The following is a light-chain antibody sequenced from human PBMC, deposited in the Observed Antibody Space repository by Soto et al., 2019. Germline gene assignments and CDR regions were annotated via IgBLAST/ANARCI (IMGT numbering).Light chain of an antibody. Sequence: EIVMTQSSATLSVSPGERATLSCRASQNIASNLAWYQQKPGQAPRLLIYGASTRATGIPARFSGSGSGTEFTLTISSLQSEDFAVYYCQQYSPWPPYTFGQGTKVDIK. CDR1: QNIASN. CDR2: GAS. J-gene: IGKJ2*01. V-gene: IGKV3-15*01. CDR3: QQYSPWPPYT.